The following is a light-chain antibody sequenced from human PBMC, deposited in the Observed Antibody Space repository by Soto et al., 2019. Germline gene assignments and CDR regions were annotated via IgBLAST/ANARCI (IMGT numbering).Light chain of an antibody. V-gene: IGLV1-40*01. CDR2: GNS. CDR3: QSYDSSLSGYV. CDR1: SSNIGAGYD. J-gene: IGLJ1*01. Sequence: QSVLTQPPSVSCAPGRRATISCTGSSSNIGAGYDVHWYQQLPGTAPKLLIYGNSNRPSGVPDRFSGSKSGTSASLAITGLQAEDEADYYCQSYDSSLSGYVFGTGTKVTVL.